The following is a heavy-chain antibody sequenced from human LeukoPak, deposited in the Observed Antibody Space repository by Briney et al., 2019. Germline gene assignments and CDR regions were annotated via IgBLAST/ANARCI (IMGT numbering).Heavy chain of an antibody. CDR2: IYTSGST. CDR3: ARSFWTPGHFDY. CDR1: GGSISSAGYY. J-gene: IGHJ4*02. V-gene: IGHV4-61*02. Sequence: SQTLSLTCAVSGGSISSAGYYWSWIRQPAGKGLEWIGRIYTSGSTNYNPSLKSRVTISVDTSKNQFSLKLSSVTAADTAVYYCARSFWTPGHFDYWGQGTLVTVSS. D-gene: IGHD3/OR15-3a*01.